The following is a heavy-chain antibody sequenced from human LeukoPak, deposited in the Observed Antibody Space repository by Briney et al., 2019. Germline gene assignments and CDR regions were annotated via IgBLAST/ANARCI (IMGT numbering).Heavy chain of an antibody. Sequence: GESLKISCKGSGYSFTSYWIGWVRQMPGKGLEWMGMIYPGDSDTRYSPSFQGQVTISADKSISTAYLQWSSLKASDTAMYYCARLSGSGSYYTVYNWFDPWGQGTLVTVSS. D-gene: IGHD3-10*01. J-gene: IGHJ5*02. V-gene: IGHV5-51*01. CDR2: IYPGDSDT. CDR1: GYSFTSYW. CDR3: ARLSGSGSYYTVYNWFDP.